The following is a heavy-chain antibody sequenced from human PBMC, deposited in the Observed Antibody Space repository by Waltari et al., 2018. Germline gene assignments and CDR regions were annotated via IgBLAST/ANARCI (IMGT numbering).Heavy chain of an antibody. D-gene: IGHD3-3*01. CDR2: IRSGANYYAT. Sequence: EVQLVESGGGLAQPGGSLQLSGAASGFPFSASAIHWARQVSGKGLEWIGHIRSGANYYATKYAASVAGRFTIFRDDSKNTAYLQMTSLKSDDTAIYYCIRHVEWDHSFWGQGTPVTVSA. CDR3: IRHVEWDHSF. J-gene: IGHJ1*01. V-gene: IGHV3-73*01. CDR1: GFPFSASA.